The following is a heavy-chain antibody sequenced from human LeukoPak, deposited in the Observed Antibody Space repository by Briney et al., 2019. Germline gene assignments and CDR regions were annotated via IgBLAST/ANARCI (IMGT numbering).Heavy chain of an antibody. V-gene: IGHV4-31*03. CDR2: IYYSGST. CDR3: ARVAAAGYFDY. CDR1: GGSISSGCYY. J-gene: IGHJ4*02. D-gene: IGHD6-13*01. Sequence: PSETLSLTCTVSGGSISSGCYYWSWLRQHRGKGLEWIGYIYYSGSTYYNPSLKSRVTISVDTSKNQFSLKLSSVTAADTAVYYCARVAAAGYFDYWGQGTLVTVSS.